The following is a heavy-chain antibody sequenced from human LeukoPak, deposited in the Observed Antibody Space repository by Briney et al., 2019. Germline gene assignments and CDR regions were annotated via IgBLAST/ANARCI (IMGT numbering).Heavy chain of an antibody. D-gene: IGHD3-10*01. J-gene: IGHJ2*01. CDR1: GFTFSSYA. CDR2: ISSNGGST. CDR3: AREAIDWAPGTGGYFDL. V-gene: IGHV3-64*01. Sequence: GGSLRLSCAASGFTFSSYAMHWVRQAPGKGLEYVSAISSNGGSTYYANSVKGRFTISRDNSKNTLYLQMGSLRAEDMAVYYCAREAIDWAPGTGGYFDLWGRGTLVTVSS.